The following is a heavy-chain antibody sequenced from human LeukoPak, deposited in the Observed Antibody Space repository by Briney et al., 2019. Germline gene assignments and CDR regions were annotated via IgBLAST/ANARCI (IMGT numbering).Heavy chain of an antibody. Sequence: ASVKVSCKASGYTFTSYDINWVRQATGQGLEWMGWMNPNSGNTGYAQKVQGRFTITRNTSISTAYMELSSLRSEDTAVYYCARAGKVSCSGGSCYYGYWGQGTLVTVSS. V-gene: IGHV1-8*03. J-gene: IGHJ4*02. CDR2: MNPNSGNT. D-gene: IGHD2-15*01. CDR3: ARAGKVSCSGGSCYYGY. CDR1: GYTFTSYD.